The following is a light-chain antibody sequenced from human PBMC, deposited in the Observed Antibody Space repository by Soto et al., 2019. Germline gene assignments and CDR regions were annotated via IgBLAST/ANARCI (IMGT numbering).Light chain of an antibody. Sequence: EVVMTQSPASLSVSPGERVTLSCRASQNIRNNLAWYQQKPGQSPRLLISGASTREAGVPGRFSGSGSGTEFTLIINSLQSEDFAIYYCQQYNNWPPWTFGQGTKV. CDR2: GAS. CDR1: QNIRNN. J-gene: IGKJ1*01. V-gene: IGKV3-15*01. CDR3: QQYNNWPPWT.